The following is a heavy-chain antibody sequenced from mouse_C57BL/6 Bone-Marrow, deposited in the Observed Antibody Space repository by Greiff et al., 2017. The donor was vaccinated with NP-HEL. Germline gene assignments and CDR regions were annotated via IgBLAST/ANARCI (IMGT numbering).Heavy chain of an antibody. CDR2: IHPNSGST. CDR3: AISGDYYAMDY. CDR1: GYTFTSYW. Sequence: QVQLQQPGAELVKPGASVKLSCKASGYTFTSYWMHWVKQRPGQGLEWIGMIHPNSGSTNYNEKFKSKATLTVDKSSSTAYMQLSSLTSEDSAVYYCAISGDYYAMDYWGQGTSVTVSS. J-gene: IGHJ4*01. V-gene: IGHV1-64*01. D-gene: IGHD4-1*01.